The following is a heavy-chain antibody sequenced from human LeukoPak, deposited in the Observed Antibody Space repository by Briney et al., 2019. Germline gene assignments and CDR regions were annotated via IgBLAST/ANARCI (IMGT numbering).Heavy chain of an antibody. CDR2: ISSSSSYI. V-gene: IGHV3-21*01. J-gene: IGHJ3*02. CDR3: ARGVGGWYDPRAFDI. Sequence: GGSLRLSCAASGFTFSSYSMNWGRQAPGKGLEWVSSISSSSSYIYYADSVKGRFTISRDNAKNSLYLQMNSLRAEDTAVYYCARGVGGWYDPRAFDIWGQGTMVTVSS. D-gene: IGHD6-19*01. CDR1: GFTFSSYS.